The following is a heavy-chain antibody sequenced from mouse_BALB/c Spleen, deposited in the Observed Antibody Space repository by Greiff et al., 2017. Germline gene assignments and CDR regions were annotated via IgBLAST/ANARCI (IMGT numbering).Heavy chain of an antibody. Sequence: EVKLVESGGDLVKPGGSLKLSCAASGFTFSSYGMSWVRQTPDKRLEWVATISSGGSYTYYPDSVKGRFTISRDNAKNTLYLQMSSLKSEDTAMYYCARGGTTVVATDYFDYWGQGTTLTVSS. CDR1: GFTFSSYG. V-gene: IGHV5-6*01. CDR2: ISSGGSYT. CDR3: ARGGTTVVATDYFDY. J-gene: IGHJ2*01. D-gene: IGHD1-1*01.